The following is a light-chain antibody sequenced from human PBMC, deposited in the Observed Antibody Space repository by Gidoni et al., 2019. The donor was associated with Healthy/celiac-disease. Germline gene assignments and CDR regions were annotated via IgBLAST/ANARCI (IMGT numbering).Light chain of an antibody. Sequence: DVAMTQSPLSLPVTLGQPASISCRSSQSLVYSDGNTYLNWLQQRPGQSPRRLIYKVSNRDSGVPDRCSGSGSGTDFTMKISRVEAEDVGVYYCMQGTHWPWTFGQGTKVEIK. J-gene: IGKJ1*01. CDR3: MQGTHWPWT. CDR2: KVS. V-gene: IGKV2-30*01. CDR1: QSLVYSDGNTY.